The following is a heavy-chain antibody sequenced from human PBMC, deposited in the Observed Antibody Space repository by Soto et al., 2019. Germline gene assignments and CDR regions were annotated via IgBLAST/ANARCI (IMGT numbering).Heavy chain of an antibody. CDR2: ISYDGSNK. CDR1: GFTFSSYG. V-gene: IGHV3-30*18. D-gene: IGHD3-9*01. Sequence: QVQLVESGGGVVQPGRSLRLSCAASGFTFSSYGMHWVRQAPGKGLEWVAVISYDGSNKYYADSVKGRFTISRDNSKNTLYLQMNSLIAEDTAVYYCAKDKRVLRYCDWSYYWGQGTLVTVSS. J-gene: IGHJ4*02. CDR3: AKDKRVLRYCDWSYY.